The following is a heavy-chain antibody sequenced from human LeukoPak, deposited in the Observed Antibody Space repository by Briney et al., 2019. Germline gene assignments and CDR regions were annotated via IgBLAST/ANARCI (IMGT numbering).Heavy chain of an antibody. Sequence: ASVKVSCKAPGYTFTSYGISWVRQAPGQGLEWMGWISAYNGNTNYAQKLQGRVTMTTDTSTSTAYMELRSLRSDDTAVYYCARVRSGSGSYYDYYYYYMDVWGKGTTVTISS. CDR3: ARVRSGSGSYYDYYYYYMDV. D-gene: IGHD3-10*01. V-gene: IGHV1-18*01. CDR2: ISAYNGNT. J-gene: IGHJ6*03. CDR1: GYTFTSYG.